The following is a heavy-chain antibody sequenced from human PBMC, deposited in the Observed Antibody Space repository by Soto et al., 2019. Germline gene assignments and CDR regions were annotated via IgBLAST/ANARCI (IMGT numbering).Heavy chain of an antibody. D-gene: IGHD2-8*01. J-gene: IGHJ5*02. CDR3: ARENAVSGDWFDP. CDR2: IYYSGST. Sequence: QVQLQESGPGLVKPSETLSLTCTVSGGSISRYYWSWIRQPPGKGLEWIGCIYYSGSTNYNPSLKSRVTISVDTSKNQFSLKLSSVTAADTAVYYCARENAVSGDWFDPWGQGTLVTVSS. CDR1: GGSISRYY. V-gene: IGHV4-59*01.